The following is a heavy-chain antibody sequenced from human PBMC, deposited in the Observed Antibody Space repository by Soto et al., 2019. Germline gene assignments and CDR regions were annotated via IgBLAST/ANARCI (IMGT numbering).Heavy chain of an antibody. D-gene: IGHD2-15*01. CDR3: AVLGHCSGGSCYSTGFDP. CDR2: IYYSGST. CDR1: GGSISSGDYY. V-gene: IGHV4-30-4*01. Sequence: SLTCTVSGGSISSGDYYWSWIRQPPGKGLEWIGYIYYSGSTYYNPSLKSRVTISVDTSKNQFSLKLSSVTAADTAVYYCAVLGHCSGGSCYSTGFDPWGQGTLVTVSS. J-gene: IGHJ5*02.